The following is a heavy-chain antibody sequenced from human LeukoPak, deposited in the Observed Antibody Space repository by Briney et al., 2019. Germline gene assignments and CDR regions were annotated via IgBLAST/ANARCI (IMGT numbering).Heavy chain of an antibody. CDR3: VRGGPTGGFDY. J-gene: IGHJ4*02. V-gene: IGHV3-7*01. CDR2: IKQDGSEK. D-gene: IGHD7-27*01. CDR1: GFTFSSYW. Sequence: GGSLRLSCAASGFTFSSYWMSWVRQAPGKGLEWVANIKQDGSEKYYVDSVKGRFTISRDNAKNSLFLQMNSLRAEDTAVYYCVRGGPTGGFDYWGQGTLVTVSS.